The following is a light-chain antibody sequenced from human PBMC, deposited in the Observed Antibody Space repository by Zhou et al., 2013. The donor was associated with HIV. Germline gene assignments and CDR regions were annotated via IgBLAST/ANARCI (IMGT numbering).Light chain of an antibody. CDR2: DTS. Sequence: VLTQSPGTLSLSPGERAILSCRASQTVSRSFLNWYQQKPGQAPSLLIYDTSRRATGIPDRFSGSGSGTDFTLTISRLEPEDFAVYFCQQSDTPPLTFGGGTKVEIK. CDR1: QTVSRSF. CDR3: QQSDTPPLT. J-gene: IGKJ4*01. V-gene: IGKV3-20*01.